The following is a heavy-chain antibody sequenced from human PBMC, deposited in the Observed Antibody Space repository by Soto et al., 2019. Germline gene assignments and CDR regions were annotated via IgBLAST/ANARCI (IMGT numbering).Heavy chain of an antibody. CDR1: GGSISSSDYY. CDR2: GYYSGTT. CDR3: ARHHYDFWSGYGGNWFDP. D-gene: IGHD3-3*01. V-gene: IGHV4-39*01. Sequence: QLQLQESGPGLVRPSETLSLTCTVSGGSISSSDYYWGWIRQPPGKGLEWIGNGYYSGTTYYNPDLRSRVTISVDTSTNQFSLKLNSVTAADTAVYYCARHHYDFWSGYGGNWFDPWGQGTLVTVSS. J-gene: IGHJ5*02.